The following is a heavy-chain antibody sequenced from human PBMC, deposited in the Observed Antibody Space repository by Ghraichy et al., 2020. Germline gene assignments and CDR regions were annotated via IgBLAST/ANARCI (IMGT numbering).Heavy chain of an antibody. CDR2: INHSGST. V-gene: IGHV4-34*01. CDR1: GGSFSGYY. D-gene: IGHD3-22*01. J-gene: IGHJ5*02. CDR3: ARDGYYYDSSGYYP. Sequence: SETLSLTCAVYGGSFSGYYWSWIRQPPGKGLEWIGEINHSGSTNYNPSLKSRVTISVDTSKNQFSLKLSSVTAADTAVYYCARDGYYYDSSGYYPWGQGTRVTGSS.